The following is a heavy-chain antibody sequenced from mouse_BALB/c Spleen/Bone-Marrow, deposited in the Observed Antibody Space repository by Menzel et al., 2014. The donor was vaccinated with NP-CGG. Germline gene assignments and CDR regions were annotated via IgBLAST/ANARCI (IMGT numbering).Heavy chain of an antibody. Sequence: EVQLQQSGPELVKPGASVKISCKASGYSFTGYFMNWVKQSHGKSLEWIGRINPYNGDTFYNQKFKGKATLIVDKSSSTSHIERLSLTSEDSAVYDCGGVTTVVAKNYYNAMDYWGQGTSDTVSS. CDR2: INPYNGDT. CDR3: GGVTTVVAKNYYNAMDY. CDR1: GYSFTGYF. J-gene: IGHJ4*01. V-gene: IGHV1-37*01. D-gene: IGHD1-1*01.